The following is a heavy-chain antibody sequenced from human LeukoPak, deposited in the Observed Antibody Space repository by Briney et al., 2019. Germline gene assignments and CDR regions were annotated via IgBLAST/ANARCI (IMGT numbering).Heavy chain of an antibody. D-gene: IGHD3-22*01. V-gene: IGHV7-4-1*02. Sequence: GASVKVSCKASGYTFTGYYMHWVRQAPGQGLEWMGWINTNTGNPTYAQGFTGRFVFSLDTSVSTSYLQISSLKAEDTAVYYCARTDEVVSEAFDIWGQGTMATVSS. CDR1: GYTFTGYY. CDR2: INTNTGNP. J-gene: IGHJ3*02. CDR3: ARTDEVVSEAFDI.